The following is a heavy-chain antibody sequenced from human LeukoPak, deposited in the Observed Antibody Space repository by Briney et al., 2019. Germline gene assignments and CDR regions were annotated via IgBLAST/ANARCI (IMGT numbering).Heavy chain of an antibody. Sequence: KPSETLSLTCTVSGGSISSYYWSWIRQPPGKGLEWIGEINHSGSTNYNPSRKSRVTISVDTSKNQFSLKLSSVTAADTAVYYCARGRLWRQLVLLRRGYFDYWGQGTLVTVSS. CDR3: ARGRLWRQLVLLRRGYFDY. J-gene: IGHJ4*02. V-gene: IGHV4-34*01. D-gene: IGHD6-13*01. CDR2: INHSGST. CDR1: GGSISSYY.